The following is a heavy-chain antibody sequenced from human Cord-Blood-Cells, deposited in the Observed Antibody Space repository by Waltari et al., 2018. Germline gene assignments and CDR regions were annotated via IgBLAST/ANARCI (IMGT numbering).Heavy chain of an antibody. Sequence: EVQLVESGGGLIQPGGSLRLSCAASGFTVSSNYMSWVRPAPGKGLEWVSVIYSGGSTYYADSVKGRFTISRDNSKNTLYLQMNSLRAEDTAVYYCARDQRHYDSSGYYAFDIWGQGTMVTVSS. CDR3: ARDQRHYDSSGYYAFDI. J-gene: IGHJ3*02. CDR2: IYSGGST. CDR1: GFTVSSNY. V-gene: IGHV3-53*01. D-gene: IGHD3-22*01.